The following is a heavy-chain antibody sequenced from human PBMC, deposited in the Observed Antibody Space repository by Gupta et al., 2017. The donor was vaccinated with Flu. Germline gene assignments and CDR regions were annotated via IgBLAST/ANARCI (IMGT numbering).Heavy chain of an antibody. CDR3: ARGIGILGASDY. Sequence: QVQLEQSGAEVKKPGSPVKVSCKAAGGPFTSYVINWVRQAPGQGLEWMGGIIPIFGTPNYAQKFQGRVTITADKSTTTAYMELSSLKSEDTAVYYCARGIGILGASDYWGQGTLVTVSS. D-gene: IGHD1-26*01. V-gene: IGHV1-69*06. CDR1: GGPFTSYV. CDR2: IIPIFGTP. J-gene: IGHJ4*02.